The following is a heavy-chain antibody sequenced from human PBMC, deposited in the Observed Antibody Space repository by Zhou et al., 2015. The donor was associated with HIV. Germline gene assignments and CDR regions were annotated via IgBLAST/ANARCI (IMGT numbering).Heavy chain of an antibody. D-gene: IGHD3-3*01. CDR3: ARDFGPTGNLRSMHENWFDP. J-gene: IGHJ5*02. CDR2: IIPIFGTA. V-gene: IGHV1-69*01. CDR1: GGTFSSYA. Sequence: QVQLVQSGAEVKKPGSSVKVSCKASGGTFSSYAISWVRQAPGQGLEWMGGIIPIFGTANYAQKFQGRVTITADESTSTAYMELSSLRSEDTAVYYCARDFGPTGNLRSMHENWFDPWGQGTLVTVSS.